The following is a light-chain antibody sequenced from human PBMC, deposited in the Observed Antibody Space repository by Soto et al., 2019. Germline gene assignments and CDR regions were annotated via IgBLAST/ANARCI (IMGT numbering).Light chain of an antibody. J-gene: IGLJ1*01. V-gene: IGLV2-14*01. CDR1: SSDIGAYDY. Sequence: QSALAQPASVSGSPGQSITISCTGTSSDIGAYDYVSWYQQYPGRVPKLLIHEVTNRPSGVSDRSSGSKSGNTASLTISGLQTEDEADYYCSSHAGSSAFYVFGTGTKVTVL. CDR3: SSHAGSSAFYV. CDR2: EVT.